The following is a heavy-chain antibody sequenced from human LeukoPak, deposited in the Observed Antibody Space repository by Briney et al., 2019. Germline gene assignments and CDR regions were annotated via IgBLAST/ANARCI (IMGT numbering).Heavy chain of an antibody. V-gene: IGHV3-30*18. Sequence: GGSLRLSCAASGFTFSSYGMHWVRQAPGKGLEWVAVISYDGSNKYYADSVKGRFTISRDNSKNTLYLQMNSLRAEDTAVYYCAKDGGEYYDILTGYYPRLYYMDVWGKGTTVTISS. D-gene: IGHD3-9*01. CDR1: GFTFSSYG. CDR2: ISYDGSNK. J-gene: IGHJ6*03. CDR3: AKDGGEYYDILTGYYPRLYYMDV.